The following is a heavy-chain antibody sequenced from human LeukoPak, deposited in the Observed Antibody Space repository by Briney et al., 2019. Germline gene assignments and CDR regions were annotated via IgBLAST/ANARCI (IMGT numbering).Heavy chain of an antibody. V-gene: IGHV3-43*02. CDR2: ISGDGST. CDR1: GFTFGDYA. Sequence: GGSLRLSCAASGFTFGDYAMYWVRQPPGKGLEWVSLISGDGSTYYADSVEGRFTISRDNSKKSLYLQMNSLRVEDTALYYCTKDKSRGVGYTYGFDYWGQGTLVTVSS. D-gene: IGHD5-18*01. CDR3: TKDKSRGVGYTYGFDY. J-gene: IGHJ4*02.